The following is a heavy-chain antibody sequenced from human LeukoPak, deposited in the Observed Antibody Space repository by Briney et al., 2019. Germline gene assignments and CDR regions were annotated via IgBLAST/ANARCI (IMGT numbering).Heavy chain of an antibody. J-gene: IGHJ5*02. D-gene: IGHD2-8*01. V-gene: IGHV6-1*01. Sequence: SQTLSLTCAISGDSVSSNSNAWNWVRQSPSRGLEWLGRTYYRSKWYNDYAVSVESRVTINPDTSKNQFSLQLNSVTPEDTAVYYCAREYCSNGVCSYNWFDPWGQGTLVTVSS. CDR3: AREYCSNGVCSYNWFDP. CDR2: TYYRSKWYN. CDR1: GDSVSSNSNA.